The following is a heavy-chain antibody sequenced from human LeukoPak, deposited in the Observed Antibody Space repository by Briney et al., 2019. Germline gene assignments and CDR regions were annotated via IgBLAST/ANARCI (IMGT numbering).Heavy chain of an antibody. V-gene: IGHV3-30*02. CDR3: AKVRYYGSGSLAYYYYYMDV. D-gene: IGHD3-10*01. J-gene: IGHJ6*03. CDR2: IRYDGSNK. CDR1: GFTFSSYG. Sequence: GGSLRLSCAASGFTFSSYGMHWVRQAPGKGLEWVAFIRYDGSNKYYADSVKGRFTISRDNSKNTLYLQMNSLRAEDTAVYYCAKVRYYGSGSLAYYYYYMDVWGKGTTVTISS.